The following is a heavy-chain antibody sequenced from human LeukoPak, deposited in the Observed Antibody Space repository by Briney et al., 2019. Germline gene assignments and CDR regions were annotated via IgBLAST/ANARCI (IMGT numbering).Heavy chain of an antibody. D-gene: IGHD1-7*01. CDR3: ARDPYNWNYNWFDP. J-gene: IGHJ5*02. V-gene: IGHV4-59*12. CDR2: IYYSGST. CDR1: GGSISSYY. Sequence: ETLSLTCTVSGGSISSYYWSWIRQPPGKGLEWIGYIYYSGSTNYNPSLKSRVTISVDTSKNQFSLKLSSVTAADTAVYYCARDPYNWNYNWFDPWGQGTLVTVSS.